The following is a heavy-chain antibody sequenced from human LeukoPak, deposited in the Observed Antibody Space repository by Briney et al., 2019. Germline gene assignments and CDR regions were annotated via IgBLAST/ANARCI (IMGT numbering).Heavy chain of an antibody. Sequence: GASLQISSKGAGYVFTNYWIGWGRQMPGTGLEGMGLIYPGDADFRYSPSFQGQVTVSADKSIGTAYLQWSSLKASDTAMYYCAKLDYDSSGYYPHQWGQGTQVTVSS. CDR2: IYPGDADF. V-gene: IGHV5-51*01. CDR3: AKLDYDSSGYYPHQ. CDR1: GYVFTNYW. J-gene: IGHJ4*02. D-gene: IGHD3-22*01.